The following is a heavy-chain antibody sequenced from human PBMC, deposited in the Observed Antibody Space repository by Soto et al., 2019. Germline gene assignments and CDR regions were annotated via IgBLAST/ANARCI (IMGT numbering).Heavy chain of an antibody. V-gene: IGHV1-69*01. D-gene: IGHD4-4*01. CDR1: RGTFSSYA. CDR3: ASEAVTVTTHGHFDL. J-gene: IGHJ2*01. Sequence: QVQLVQSGAAVKKPGSSVKVSCKASRGTFSSYAISWVRQAPGQGLEWLGGIIPIFGTANYAQKFQGRVTSTADESTSTAYMEVSSLRVEDTAVYYCASEAVTVTTHGHFDLWGRGTLVTVSS. CDR2: IIPIFGTA.